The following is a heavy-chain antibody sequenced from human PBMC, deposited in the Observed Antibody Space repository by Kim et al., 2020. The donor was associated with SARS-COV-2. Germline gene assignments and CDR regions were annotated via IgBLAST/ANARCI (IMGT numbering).Heavy chain of an antibody. D-gene: IGHD3-3*01. V-gene: IGHV4-59*01. J-gene: IGHJ4*02. Sequence: LKSRGTISVDTSKNQFSRKLSSVTAADTAVYYCARARVGIFGVVTHFDYWGQGTLVTVSS. CDR3: ARARVGIFGVVTHFDY.